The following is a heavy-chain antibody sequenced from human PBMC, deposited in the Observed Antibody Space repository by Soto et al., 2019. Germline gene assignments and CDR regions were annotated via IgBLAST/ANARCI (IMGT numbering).Heavy chain of an antibody. CDR3: ARSAGWYAIHA. CDR1: GDSVSSPYY. V-gene: IGHV4-4*02. CDR2: VFHTGTT. J-gene: IGHJ5*02. Sequence: QVQLQESGPGLVKPSGTLSLTCAVSGDSVSSPYYWCWVRQPPGKGLEWIGKVFHTGTTSYNPSLSSGVTISTDNPINQFSLDLSSVTAADTAVYYCARSAGWYAIHAWGPGTLVIVSS. D-gene: IGHD6-19*01.